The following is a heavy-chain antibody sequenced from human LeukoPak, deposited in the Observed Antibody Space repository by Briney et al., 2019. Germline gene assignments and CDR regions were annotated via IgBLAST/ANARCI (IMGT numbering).Heavy chain of an antibody. J-gene: IGHJ4*02. Sequence: ASVKVSCKASGYTFTTYGISWVRQAPGQGLEWLGWISGYNFNTNYAQKFQGRVTFVTDTSTSTAYMELRSLRSDDTAVYYCARALGYCSGGSCYSPFDYWGQGTLVTVSS. CDR1: GYTFTTYG. CDR3: ARALGYCSGGSCYSPFDY. D-gene: IGHD2-15*01. V-gene: IGHV1-18*01. CDR2: ISGYNFNT.